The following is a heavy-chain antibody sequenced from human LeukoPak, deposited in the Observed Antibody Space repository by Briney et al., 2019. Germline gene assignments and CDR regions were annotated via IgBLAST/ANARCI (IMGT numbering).Heavy chain of an antibody. V-gene: IGHV4-34*01. CDR1: GGSFSGYY. J-gene: IGHJ4*02. CDR2: INHSGST. CDR3: ARGRSGYYDSSGVLDY. Sequence: PSETLSLACAVYGGSFSGYYWSWIRQPPGKGLEWIGEINHSGSTNYNPSLKSRVTISVDTSKNQFSLKLSSVTAADTAVYYCARGRSGYYDSSGVLDYWGQGTLVTVSS. D-gene: IGHD3-22*01.